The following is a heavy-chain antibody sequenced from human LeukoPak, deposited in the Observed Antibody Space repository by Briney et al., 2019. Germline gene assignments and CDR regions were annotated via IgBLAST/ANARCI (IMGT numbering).Heavy chain of an antibody. CDR1: GFTVSSNY. CDR2: IYRGGST. CDR3: ARDLDGYGGFDY. V-gene: IGHV3-66*01. J-gene: IGHJ4*02. D-gene: IGHD2-15*01. Sequence: PGGSLRLSCAASGFTVSSNYMSWVRQAPGKGLEWVSVIYRGGSTFYADSVKGRFTISRDNSKNTLYLQMKSLRAEDAAVYYCARDLDGYGGFDYWGQGTLVTVSS.